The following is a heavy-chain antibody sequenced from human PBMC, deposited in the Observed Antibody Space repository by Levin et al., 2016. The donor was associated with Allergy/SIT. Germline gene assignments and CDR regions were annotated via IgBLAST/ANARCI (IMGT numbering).Heavy chain of an antibody. CDR3: AKDRGATRYYYDSSGYYPHAFDI. V-gene: IGHV3-23*01. D-gene: IGHD3-22*01. J-gene: IGHJ3*02. CDR2: ISGSGGST. Sequence: VRQAPGKGLEWVSAISGSGGSTYYADSVKGRFTISRDNSKNTLYLQMNSLRAEDTAVYYCAKDRGATRYYYDSSGYYPHAFDIWGQGTMVTVSS.